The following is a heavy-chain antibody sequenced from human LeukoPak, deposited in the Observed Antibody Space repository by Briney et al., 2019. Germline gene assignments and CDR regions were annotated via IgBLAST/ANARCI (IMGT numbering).Heavy chain of an antibody. J-gene: IGHJ4*02. D-gene: IGHD4-17*01. CDR3: AKFAGDTVTLAGDY. Sequence: GGSLRLSGAAAGFTFSTYAMSWVRQAPGKGLEWVSGISGSGGGTYYADSVKGRFTISRDNSKNTLYLQMNSLRAEDTAVYYCAKFAGDTVTLAGDYWGQGTLVTVSS. V-gene: IGHV3-23*01. CDR2: ISGSGGGT. CDR1: GFTFSTYA.